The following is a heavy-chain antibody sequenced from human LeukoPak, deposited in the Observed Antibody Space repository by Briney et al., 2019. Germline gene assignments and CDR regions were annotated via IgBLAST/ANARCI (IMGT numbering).Heavy chain of an antibody. Sequence: GGSLRLSCTASGLIFRNYAMTWVRQAPRKGLEWVSTISGDGTEIFYADSVKGRFTISRDNSKNTHYLQMSSLRAEDTGIYYCAKGGHYSFFDYWGQGTLVTVSS. V-gene: IGHV3-23*01. CDR1: GLIFRNYA. D-gene: IGHD4-11*01. CDR2: ISGDGTEI. CDR3: AKGGHYSFFDY. J-gene: IGHJ4*02.